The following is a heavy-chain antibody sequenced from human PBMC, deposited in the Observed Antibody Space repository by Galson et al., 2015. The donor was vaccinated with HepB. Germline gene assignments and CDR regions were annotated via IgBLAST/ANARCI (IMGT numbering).Heavy chain of an antibody. D-gene: IGHD2-15*01. V-gene: IGHV1-18*01. Sequence: SVKVSCKASGYTFSSYSITWVRQAPGQGLEWVGWISPYNRDTYYTRKLQGRVTLTTDTSTNTACMELRSLRSDDTAVYYCARGGLVVVVGATQNNWFDPWGQGTPVTVSS. CDR2: ISPYNRDT. CDR3: ARGGLVVVVGATQNNWFDP. CDR1: GYTFSSYS. J-gene: IGHJ5*02.